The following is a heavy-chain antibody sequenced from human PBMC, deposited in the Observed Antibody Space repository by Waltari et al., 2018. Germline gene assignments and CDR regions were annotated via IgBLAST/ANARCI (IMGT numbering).Heavy chain of an antibody. CDR3: ARDRGGSGRTPYYYYYYGMDV. Sequence: QVQLQESGPGLVKPSETLSLTCTVSGGPISSYYWSWFRQPPGKGLEWIGYISYSGGTNYNPSLKSRVTISVDTSKNQFSLKLSSVTAADTAVYYCARDRGGSGRTPYYYYYYGMDVWGQGTTVTVSS. CDR1: GGPISSYY. J-gene: IGHJ6*02. V-gene: IGHV4-59*01. CDR2: ISYSGGT. D-gene: IGHD3-10*01.